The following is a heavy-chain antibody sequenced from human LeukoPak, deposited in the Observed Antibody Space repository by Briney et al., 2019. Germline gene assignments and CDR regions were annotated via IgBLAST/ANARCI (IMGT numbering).Heavy chain of an antibody. V-gene: IGHV4-30-4*08. CDR3: ARGADFWSGYRTYYMDV. CDR1: GGSINSGDYY. D-gene: IGHD3-3*01. CDR2: IYYSGST. Sequence: SQTLSLTCTVSGGSINSGDYYWSWIRQPPGKGLEWIGYIYYSGSTYYNPSLKSRVTISVDTSKNQFSLKLSSVTAADTAVYYCARGADFWSGYRTYYMDVWGKGTTATVSS. J-gene: IGHJ6*03.